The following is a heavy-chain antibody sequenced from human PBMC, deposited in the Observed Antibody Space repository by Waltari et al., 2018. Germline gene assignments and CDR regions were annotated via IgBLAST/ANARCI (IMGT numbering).Heavy chain of an antibody. V-gene: IGHV4-59*01. D-gene: IGHD7-27*01. CDR3: ARGKLTGELDY. J-gene: IGHJ4*02. CDR1: GGSISSYY. Sequence: QVQLQESGPGLVKPSETLSLTCTVSGGSISSYYWSWIRQPPGKGLEWSGYIYYSGSTNYNPSLKSRVTISVDTSKNQFSLKLSSVTAADTAMYYCARGKLTGELDYWGQGTLVTVSS. CDR2: IYYSGST.